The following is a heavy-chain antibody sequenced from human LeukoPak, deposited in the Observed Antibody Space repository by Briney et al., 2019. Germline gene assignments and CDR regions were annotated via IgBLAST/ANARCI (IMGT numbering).Heavy chain of an antibody. CDR1: GYSFTSYW. D-gene: IGHD3-10*01. V-gene: IGHV5-51*01. Sequence: GESLKISCKGSGYSFTSYWIGWVRQMPGKGLEWMGITYSGDSDTRNSPSFQGQVTISADKSISTAYLQWSSLKASDTAMYYCARSSHYYYGSGPLHAYYFDYWGQGTLVTVSS. CDR3: ARSSHYYYGSGPLHAYYFDY. J-gene: IGHJ4*02. CDR2: TYSGDSDT.